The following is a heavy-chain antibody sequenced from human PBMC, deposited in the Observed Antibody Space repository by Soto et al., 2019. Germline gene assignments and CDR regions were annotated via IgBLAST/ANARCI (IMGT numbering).Heavy chain of an antibody. D-gene: IGHD3-16*02. CDR3: ARSLNPATAPEHFDY. V-gene: IGHV1-69*13. Sequence: ASVKVSCKASGGTFSSYAISWVRQAPGQGLEWMGGIIPIFGTANYAQKFQGRVTITADESTSTAYMELSSLRSEDTAVYYCARSLNPATAPEHFDYWGQGTLVTVSS. CDR2: IIPIFGTA. CDR1: GGTFSSYA. J-gene: IGHJ4*02.